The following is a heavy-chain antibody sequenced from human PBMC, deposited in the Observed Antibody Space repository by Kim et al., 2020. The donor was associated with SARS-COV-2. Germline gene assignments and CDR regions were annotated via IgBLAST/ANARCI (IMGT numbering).Heavy chain of an antibody. Sequence: QKFQGRVTMTRDTSISTAYMELSRLRSDDTAVYYCARDGKRSSGWYYFDYWGQGTLVTVSS. J-gene: IGHJ4*02. D-gene: IGHD6-19*01. V-gene: IGHV1-2*02. CDR3: ARDGKRSSGWYYFDY.